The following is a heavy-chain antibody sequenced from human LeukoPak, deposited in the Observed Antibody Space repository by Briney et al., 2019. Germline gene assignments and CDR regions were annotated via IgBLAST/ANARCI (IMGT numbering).Heavy chain of an antibody. D-gene: IGHD6-19*01. CDR3: ASGSGWPPDFDY. CDR1: GGSISSYY. Sequence: SETLSLTCTVSGGSISSYYWSWIRQPPGKGLEWIGYIFYSGSTNYNPSLKSRVTISVDTSKNQFSLKLSSVTAADTAVYYCASGSGWPPDFDYWGQGTLVTVSS. V-gene: IGHV4-59*01. J-gene: IGHJ4*02. CDR2: IFYSGST.